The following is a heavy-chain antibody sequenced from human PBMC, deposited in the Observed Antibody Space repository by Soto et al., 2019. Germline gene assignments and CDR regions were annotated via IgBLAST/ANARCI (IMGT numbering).Heavy chain of an antibody. D-gene: IGHD2-21*02. CDR1: GFTFSAYG. Sequence: QVQLVESGGGVVPPGRSLRLSCAASGFTFSAYGIHWVRQAPGKGLEWVATISFDSRDKLYVDSMNGRLTISRENSGNTVYLQLDSLRAEDTAVYHCARVCGGGCGNAFDVWGQGTVVAVSP. CDR3: ARVCGGGCGNAFDV. V-gene: IGHV3-33*05. CDR2: ISFDSRDK. J-gene: IGHJ3*01.